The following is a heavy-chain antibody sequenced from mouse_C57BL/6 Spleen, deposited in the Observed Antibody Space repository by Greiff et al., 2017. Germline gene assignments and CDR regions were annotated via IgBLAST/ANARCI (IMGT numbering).Heavy chain of an antibody. CDR2: IYPGDGDT. D-gene: IGHD1-1*01. V-gene: IGHV1-80*01. CDR3: ARFTTVVAHYFDY. CDR1: GYAFSSYW. Sequence: VQLQQSGAELVKPGASVKISCKASGYAFSSYWMNWVKQRPGKGLEWIGQIYPGDGDTNYNGKFKGKATLTADKSSRTAYMHLSILSSEDSSVYFCARFTTVVAHYFDYWGQGTTLTVSS. J-gene: IGHJ2*01.